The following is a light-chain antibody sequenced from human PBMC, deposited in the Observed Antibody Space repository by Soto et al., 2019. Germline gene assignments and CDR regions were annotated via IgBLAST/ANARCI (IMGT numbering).Light chain of an antibody. V-gene: IGKV1-39*01. CDR1: QGISSY. CDR2: DVS. J-gene: IGKJ1*01. CDR3: QQSFSPPQT. Sequence: DIHLTQSPSFPSASVVGGVTSTCRASQGISSYLAWYQQKPGKAPGLLIYDVSTLQSGVPSRFSGSGSGTDFTLTISSLQPEDLATYYCQQSFSPPQTFGQGTKVDIK.